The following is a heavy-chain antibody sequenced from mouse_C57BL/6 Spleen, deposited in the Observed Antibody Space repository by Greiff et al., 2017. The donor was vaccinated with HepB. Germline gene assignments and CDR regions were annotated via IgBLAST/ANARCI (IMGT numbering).Heavy chain of an antibody. D-gene: IGHD1-1*01. CDR1: GFSLTSYG. Sequence: VMLVESGPGLVAPSQSLSITCTVSGFSLTSYGVDWVRQPPGKGLEWLGVIWGGGSTNYNSALMSRLSISKDNSKSQVFLKMNSLQTDDTAMYYCAKRVYYYGSSYVGYAMDYWGQGTSVTVSS. CDR2: IWGGGST. CDR3: AKRVYYYGSSYVGYAMDY. V-gene: IGHV2-9*01. J-gene: IGHJ4*01.